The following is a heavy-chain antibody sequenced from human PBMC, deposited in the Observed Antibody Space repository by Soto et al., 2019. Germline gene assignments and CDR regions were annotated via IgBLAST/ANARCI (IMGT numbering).Heavy chain of an antibody. J-gene: IGHJ4*02. Sequence: EVQLLESGGGLVQPGESLRLSCEASGFTFSNYAMSWVRQAPGKGLEWVSATSGSGGSTFYADSVKGRFTISRDNSKNTVFLQMSSLRDEDTAIYYCAKGYSFGFEFWGQGILVTVSS. CDR3: AKGYSFGFEF. CDR2: TSGSGGST. V-gene: IGHV3-23*01. D-gene: IGHD4-4*01. CDR1: GFTFSNYA.